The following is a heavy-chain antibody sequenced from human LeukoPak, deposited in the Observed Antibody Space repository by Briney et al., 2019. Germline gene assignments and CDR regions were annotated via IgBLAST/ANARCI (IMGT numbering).Heavy chain of an antibody. D-gene: IGHD6-19*01. CDR3: ARVREWLVPSASFDY. Sequence: PGASVKVSCKASGYTFTSYYMHWVRQAPGQGLEWMGIINPSGGSTSYAQKFQGRVTMTRDTSISTAYMELSRLRSDDTAVYYCARVREWLVPSASFDYWGQGTLVTVSS. J-gene: IGHJ4*02. V-gene: IGHV1-46*01. CDR1: GYTFTSYY. CDR2: INPSGGST.